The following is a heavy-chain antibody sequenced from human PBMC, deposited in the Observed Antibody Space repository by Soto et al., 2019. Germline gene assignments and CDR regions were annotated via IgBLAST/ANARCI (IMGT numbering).Heavy chain of an antibody. Sequence: PGGSLRLSCVGSGFTFSNYWMHWVRQAPGKGLEWVSAIRSSGGSTYYADSVKGRFTISRDNSKNTLYLQMNSLRAEDTAVYYCAKVVRLRFDAFDIWGQGTMVTVSS. CDR3: AKVVRLRFDAFDI. D-gene: IGHD5-12*01. CDR1: GFTFSNYW. J-gene: IGHJ3*02. CDR2: IRSSGGST. V-gene: IGHV3-23*01.